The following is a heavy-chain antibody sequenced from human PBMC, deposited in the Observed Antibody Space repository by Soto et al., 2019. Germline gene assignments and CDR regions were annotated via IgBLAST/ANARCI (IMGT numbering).Heavy chain of an antibody. CDR1: GGSISSCVYS. CDR2: IYHSEST. D-gene: IGHD3-22*01. Sequence: TLSLTCAVSGGSISSCVYSWSWFWQPPGKGLELIGHIYHSESTYYNPSLKSPVAKSVDRSKNQSSLKLSSVTGADTAVYYCASPYYYDSSGYSPWVQGTLVTV. CDR3: ASPYYYDSSGYSP. V-gene: IGHV4-30-2*01. J-gene: IGHJ5*02.